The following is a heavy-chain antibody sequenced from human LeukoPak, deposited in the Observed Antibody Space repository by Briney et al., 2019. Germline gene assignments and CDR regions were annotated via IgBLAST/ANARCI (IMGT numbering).Heavy chain of an antibody. J-gene: IGHJ4*02. CDR2: ISSSSGYI. D-gene: IGHD3-10*01. CDR3: ARGGAYGSYPIDY. CDR1: GFTFSSYN. Sequence: GGSLRLSCAASGFTFSSYNMNWVRQAPGKGLECVSYISSSSGYIYYADSVKGRFTISRDNSKNSLSLQMNSLTVEDTAIYYCARGGAYGSYPIDYWGQGTLVTVSS. V-gene: IGHV3-21*05.